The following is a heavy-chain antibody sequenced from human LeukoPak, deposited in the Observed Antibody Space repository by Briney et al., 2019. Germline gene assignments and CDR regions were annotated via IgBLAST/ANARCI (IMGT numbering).Heavy chain of an antibody. CDR1: GGSFSGYY. CDR3: ALRIAVAGTAFDY. V-gene: IGHV4-34*01. D-gene: IGHD6-19*01. CDR2: INHSGST. Sequence: NPSETLSLTCAVYGGSFSGYYWSWIRQPPGKGLEWIGEINHSGSTNYNPSLKSRVTISVDTSKNQFSLKLSSVTAADTAVYYCALRIAVAGTAFDYWGQGTLVTVPS. J-gene: IGHJ4*02.